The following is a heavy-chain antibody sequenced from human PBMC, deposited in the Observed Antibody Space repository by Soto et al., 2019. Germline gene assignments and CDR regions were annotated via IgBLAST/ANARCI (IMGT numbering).Heavy chain of an antibody. CDR3: ARDWFSDIVVLVAPGGVFDI. J-gene: IGHJ3*02. D-gene: IGHD2-15*01. V-gene: IGHV1-46*01. CDR1: GYTFTSYY. CDR2: INPSGGST. Sequence: GDSVKVSCKASGYTFTSYYMHLVRQAPGQGLEWMGIINPSGGSTSYAQKFQGRVTMTRDTSTSTVYMELRSLRSEDTAVYYCARDWFSDIVVLVAPGGVFDIWGQRTMVPVSS.